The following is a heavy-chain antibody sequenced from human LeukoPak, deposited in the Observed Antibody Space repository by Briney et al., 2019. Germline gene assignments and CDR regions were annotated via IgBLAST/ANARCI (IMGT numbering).Heavy chain of an antibody. CDR1: RYTLTSYV. CDR2: ISAYNCNT. CDR3: ARPYYFDY. V-gene: IGHV1-18*01. J-gene: IGHJ4*02. Sequence: AAVKVSRKASRYTLTSYVISWVRQAPGQGLEWMGWISAYNCNTNYVHKLQGRVTITTDTSTSTAYMERRSLRSNDTAVYYCARPYYFDYWGQGTLVTASS.